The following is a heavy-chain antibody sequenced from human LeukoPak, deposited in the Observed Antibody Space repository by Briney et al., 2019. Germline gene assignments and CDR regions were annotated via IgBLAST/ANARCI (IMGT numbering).Heavy chain of an antibody. D-gene: IGHD1-26*01. Sequence: GGSLRLSCAASGFTFNNYVMHWVRQAPGKGLEWVAVMSIDGNLKFYADSVRGRFTISRDNSRNTLYLELNSLRVEDTAVYYCTRDPIMGVPDYFDYWGQGTLVTVSS. J-gene: IGHJ4*02. V-gene: IGHV3-30*04. CDR2: MSIDGNLK. CDR3: TRDPIMGVPDYFDY. CDR1: GFTFNNYV.